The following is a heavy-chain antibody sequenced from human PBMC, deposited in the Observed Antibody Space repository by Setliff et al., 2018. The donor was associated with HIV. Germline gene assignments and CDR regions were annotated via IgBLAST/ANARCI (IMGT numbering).Heavy chain of an antibody. CDR3: ANWNTTIDEDA. CDR1: GASISSHS. Sequence: PSETLSLTCNVSGASISSHSWTWIRQPPGKGLEWIGSIDYSGRTDKKTSLKSRLRMSIDTSKNQFYVNLFSVTSADTAIYYCANWNTTIDEDAWGQGTLVTVSS. D-gene: IGHD5-18*01. J-gene: IGHJ5*02. V-gene: IGHV4-59*11. CDR2: IDYSGRT.